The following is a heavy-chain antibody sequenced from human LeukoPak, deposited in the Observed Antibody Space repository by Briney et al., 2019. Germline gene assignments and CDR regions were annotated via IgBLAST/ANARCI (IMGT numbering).Heavy chain of an antibody. CDR1: GFTFSSYG. J-gene: IGHJ4*02. V-gene: IGHV3-33*01. CDR2: IWYDGSNK. CDR3: ARDSCSGASCYSDY. D-gene: IGHD2-15*01. Sequence: GGSLRLSCAASGFTFSSYGMHWVRQAPGKELEWVAVIWYDGSNKYYADSVKGRFTISRDNSKNTLYLQMNSLRAEDTAVYYGARDSCSGASCYSDYWGQGTLGTVSS.